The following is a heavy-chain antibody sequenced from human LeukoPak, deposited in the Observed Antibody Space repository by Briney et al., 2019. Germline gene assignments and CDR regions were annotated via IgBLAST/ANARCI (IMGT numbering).Heavy chain of an antibody. D-gene: IGHD4-17*01. CDR1: GFTFSSYA. CDR3: ARDPFYGDYLDY. V-gene: IGHV3-30*04. Sequence: GRSLRLSCAASGFTFSSYAMHWVRQAPGKGLEWVAVISYDGSNKYYADSVKGRFTISRDNSKNTLYLQMNSLRAEDTAVYYCARDPFYGDYLDYWGQGTLVTVSS. J-gene: IGHJ4*02. CDR2: ISYDGSNK.